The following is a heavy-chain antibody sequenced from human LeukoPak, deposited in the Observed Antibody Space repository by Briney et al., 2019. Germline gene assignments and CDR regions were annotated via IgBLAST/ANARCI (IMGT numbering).Heavy chain of an antibody. CDR3: ARGDGSGSYYSLYYYYYMDV. Sequence: PSETLSLTCTVSGGSISSYYWSWIRQPAGKGLEWIGRIYTSGSTYYNPSLKSRLTISVDTSKNQFSLKLSSVTAADTAVYYCARGDGSGSYYSLYYYYYMDVWGKGTTVTISS. CDR2: IYTSGST. V-gene: IGHV4-4*07. CDR1: GGSISSYY. D-gene: IGHD3-10*01. J-gene: IGHJ6*03.